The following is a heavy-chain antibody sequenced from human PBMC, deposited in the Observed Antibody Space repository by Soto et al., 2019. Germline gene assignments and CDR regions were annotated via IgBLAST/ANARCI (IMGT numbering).Heavy chain of an antibody. V-gene: IGHV4-31*03. Sequence: KPSETLSLTCTVSGTSIRSGGYYWTWIRQRPGKGLEWLGYIYYRGSTYYNPSLKTRVTLSLDPSKSQFSLTLTSVTAADTAIYYCASDLSGSRATIDYWGLGALVTVSS. D-gene: IGHD6-13*01. CDR3: ASDLSGSRATIDY. CDR1: GTSIRSGGYY. J-gene: IGHJ4*02. CDR2: IYYRGST.